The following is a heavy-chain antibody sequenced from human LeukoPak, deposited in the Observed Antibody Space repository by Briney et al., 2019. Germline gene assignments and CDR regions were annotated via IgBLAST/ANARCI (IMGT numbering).Heavy chain of an antibody. CDR1: GYTVTEIS. CDR2: IYPRDGST. V-gene: IGHV1-46*01. J-gene: IGHJ4*02. CDR3: ARDQEGFDY. Sequence: ASVKVSCKVSGYTVTEISIHWVRQAPGQGLEWMGMIYPRDGSTSYAQKFQGRVTVTRDTSTSTVHMELSGLRSEDTAVYYCARDQEGFDYWGQGTLVTVSS.